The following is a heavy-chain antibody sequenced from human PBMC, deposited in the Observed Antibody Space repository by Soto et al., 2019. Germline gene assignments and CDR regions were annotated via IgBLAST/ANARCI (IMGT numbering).Heavy chain of an antibody. Sequence: QVQLVQSGAEVKKPGASVKVSCKASGYTFTSYGISWVRQAPGQGLEWMGWISAYNGNTNYAQKLQDIVTVTTDTSTSTAYMELRSLRSDDTAVYYCGRDGWFGELLGSSGYYYMDVWGKGTTVTVSS. J-gene: IGHJ6*03. CDR1: GYTFTSYG. V-gene: IGHV1-18*01. D-gene: IGHD3-10*01. CDR3: GRDGWFGELLGSSGYYYMDV. CDR2: ISAYNGNT.